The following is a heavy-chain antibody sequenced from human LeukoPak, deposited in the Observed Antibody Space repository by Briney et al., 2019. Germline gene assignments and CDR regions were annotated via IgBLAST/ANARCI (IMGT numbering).Heavy chain of an antibody. J-gene: IGHJ4*02. CDR1: GFTFSSYA. CDR2: ISGSGGST. V-gene: IGHV3-23*01. CDR3: AKGGSIVMVVADVPFDY. Sequence: PGGSLRLSRAASGFTFSSYAMSWVRQAPGKGLEWVSAISGSGGSTYYADSVKGRFTISRDNSKNTLYLQMNSLRAEDTAVYYCAKGGSIVMVVADVPFDYWGQGTLVTVSS. D-gene: IGHD2-15*01.